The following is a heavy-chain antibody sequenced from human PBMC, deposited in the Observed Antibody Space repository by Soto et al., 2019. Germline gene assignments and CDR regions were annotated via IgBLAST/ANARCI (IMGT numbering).Heavy chain of an antibody. CDR1: GYTFTSYD. D-gene: IGHD3-3*01. CDR2: MNPSSGNT. CDR3: ARGQREYYDFWSAKFHRPYYYYSMDV. J-gene: IGHJ6*03. V-gene: IGHV1-8*01. Sequence: ASVKVSCKASGYTFTSYDINWVRQATGQGLEWMGWMNPSSGNTGYAQKFQGRVTMTRYTSISTAYMELSSLRSEDTAVYYCARGQREYYDFWSAKFHRPYYYYSMDVWGKGTTVTVSS.